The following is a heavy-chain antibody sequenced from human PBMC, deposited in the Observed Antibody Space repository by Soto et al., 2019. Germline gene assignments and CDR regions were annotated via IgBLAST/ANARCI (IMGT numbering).Heavy chain of an antibody. CDR1: GGSFSGYY. D-gene: IGHD2-15*01. CDR2: INHSGST. Sequence: QVQLQQWGAGLLKPSETLSLTCAVYGGSFSGYYWSWIRQPPGKGLESIGEINHSGSTNYNPSLTSRVTISVDTSKNQFSLKLSSVTAADTAVYYCARAAPRYCSGGSCYSGRDYWDQGTLVTVSS. J-gene: IGHJ4*02. CDR3: ARAAPRYCSGGSCYSGRDY. V-gene: IGHV4-34*01.